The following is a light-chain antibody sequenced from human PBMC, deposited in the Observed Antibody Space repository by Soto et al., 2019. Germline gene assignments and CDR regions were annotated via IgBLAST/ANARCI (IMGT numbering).Light chain of an antibody. CDR1: QSVLYSNNKNY. CDR2: WAS. V-gene: IGKV4-1*01. J-gene: IGKJ1*01. Sequence: DIVMTQSPDSLAVSLGERATINCKSSQSVLYSNNKNYLAWYQQKTGQPPKLLIYWASTRESGVPDRFSGSGSGTDFSLTISSLQAEDVAVYECQQYYDAAQSFGRGNKVDIK. CDR3: QQYYDAAQS.